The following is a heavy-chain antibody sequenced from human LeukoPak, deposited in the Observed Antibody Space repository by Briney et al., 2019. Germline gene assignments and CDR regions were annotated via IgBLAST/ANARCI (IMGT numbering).Heavy chain of an antibody. J-gene: IGHJ4*02. V-gene: IGHV3-30*18. D-gene: IGHD3-16*02. CDR3: AKVSGFKITFGGVID. Sequence: GGSLRLSCAASGXTFRNYGMHWVRQAPGKGLEWVAVISYDGSNKDYAESVKGRFTISRDNSKNTVYLQMNSLRPEDTAVFYCAKVSGFKITFGGVIDWGQGTPVTVSS. CDR2: ISYDGSNK. CDR1: GXTFRNYG.